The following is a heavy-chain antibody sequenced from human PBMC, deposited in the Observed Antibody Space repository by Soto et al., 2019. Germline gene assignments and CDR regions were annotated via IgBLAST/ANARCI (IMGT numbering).Heavy chain of an antibody. CDR2: IYPGDSDT. D-gene: IGHD2-2*01. J-gene: IGHJ6*02. CDR3: ASHIVVVQAATRDDSFGYYYGIDA. CDR1: GYSFTSYW. Sequence: GESLKISCNGSGYSFTSYWIGWVRQMPGKGLEWMGIIYPGDSDTRYSTSFQGQVTISADKSISTAYLQWSSLKASDTAMYYCASHIVVVQAATRDDSFGYYYGIDAWGQGTTVTVSS. V-gene: IGHV5-51*01.